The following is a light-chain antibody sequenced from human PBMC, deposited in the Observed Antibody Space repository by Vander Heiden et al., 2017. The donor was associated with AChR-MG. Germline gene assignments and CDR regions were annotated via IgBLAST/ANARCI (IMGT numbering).Light chain of an antibody. CDR2: EDD. J-gene: IGLJ3*02. Sequence: NFVLTQPHSVSQSPCKTVTISCTRCSGSIASNYVLGIQQPPGSHTTTLIYEDDHRPSGVPDRFSGSIDSSSNSDSLTISPLKTEDEADYYCQSFDSNNHISWVCGGGTKLTVL. CDR1: SGSIASNY. V-gene: IGLV6-57*04. CDR3: QSFDSNNHISWV.